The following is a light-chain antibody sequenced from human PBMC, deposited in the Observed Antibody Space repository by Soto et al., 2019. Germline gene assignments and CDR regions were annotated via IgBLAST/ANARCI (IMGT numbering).Light chain of an antibody. CDR2: KAS. Sequence: DIQMTQSPSTLSGSVGDRVTITCRASQTISSWLAWYQQKPGKAPKLLIYKASTLKSGVPSRFSGSGSGTEFTLTISSLQPDDFATYYCQQYNSYSVTFGQGTKVDIK. J-gene: IGKJ1*01. V-gene: IGKV1-5*03. CDR3: QQYNSYSVT. CDR1: QTISSW.